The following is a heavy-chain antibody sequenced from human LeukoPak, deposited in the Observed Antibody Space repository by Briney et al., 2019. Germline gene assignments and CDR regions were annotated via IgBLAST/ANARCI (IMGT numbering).Heavy chain of an antibody. CDR1: GFTVSAYY. V-gene: IGHV3-21*01. D-gene: IGHD6-13*01. Sequence: GGSLRLSCAASGFTVSAYYMSWVRQAPGKGLEWVSSISSSSSYIYYADSVKGRFTISRDNAKNSLYLQMNSLRAEDTAVYYCARSFLSIAAAATDYWGQGTLVTVSS. CDR2: ISSSSSYI. CDR3: ARSFLSIAAAATDY. J-gene: IGHJ4*02.